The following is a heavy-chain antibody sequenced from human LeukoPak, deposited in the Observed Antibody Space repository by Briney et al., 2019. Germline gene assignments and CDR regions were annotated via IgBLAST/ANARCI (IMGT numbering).Heavy chain of an antibody. CDR2: IYPGDPDT. D-gene: IGHD3-10*01. CDR3: ARRRQDGSGSYYFDY. CDR1: GYSFTSYW. J-gene: IGHJ4*02. V-gene: IGHV5-51*01. Sequence: GESPKISCKGSGYSFTSYWIGWVRQMPGKGLEWMGIIYPGDPDTRYSPSFQGQVTISADTSISPAYLQRSSLKASDTAMYYCARRRQDGSGSYYFDYWGKGTLVTVSP.